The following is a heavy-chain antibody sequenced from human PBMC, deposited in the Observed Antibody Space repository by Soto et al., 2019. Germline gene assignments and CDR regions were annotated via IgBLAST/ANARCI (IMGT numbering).Heavy chain of an antibody. CDR2: LYPDDSDI. Sequence: PGESLKISCKGSGYNLARSWVGWVRQMPGKGLEWMGILYPDDSDIRYSPSFQGQVTISADKSINTAYLHFNSLKASDSAVYFCARGGDYFDYWGQGTLVTVS. CDR3: ARGGDYFDY. V-gene: IGHV5-51*01. D-gene: IGHD3-16*01. J-gene: IGHJ4*02. CDR1: GYNLARSW.